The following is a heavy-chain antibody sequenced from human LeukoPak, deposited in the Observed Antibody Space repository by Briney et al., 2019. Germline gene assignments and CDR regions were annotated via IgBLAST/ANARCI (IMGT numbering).Heavy chain of an antibody. CDR2: IHHSGRT. Sequence: PSETLSLTCAVYGGSFSNYDWTWIRQPPGKGLGWIGEIHHSGRTNYNPSLKSRITISADTSKKQFSLRLSSVTAADTAVYYCARGRSRVTIFGVALNWLDSWAQGNLVTVSS. CDR3: ARGRSRVTIFGVALNWLDS. D-gene: IGHD3-3*01. CDR1: GGSFSNYD. V-gene: IGHV4-34*01. J-gene: IGHJ5*01.